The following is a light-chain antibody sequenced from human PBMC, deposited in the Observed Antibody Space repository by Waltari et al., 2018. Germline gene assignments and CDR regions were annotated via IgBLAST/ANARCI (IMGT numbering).Light chain of an antibody. J-gene: IGKJ2*01. CDR2: WAS. CDR3: QQYYSTPNT. CDR1: QSVFPTNNKNY. Sequence: DIVMTQSPDSLAVSLGERATINCKSSQSVFPTNNKNYLAWYQQKPGQPPKLLISWASTRESGVPDRFSGSGSGTDFTLAISSLQAEDVAVYYCQQYYSTPNTFGQGTKVDIK. V-gene: IGKV4-1*01.